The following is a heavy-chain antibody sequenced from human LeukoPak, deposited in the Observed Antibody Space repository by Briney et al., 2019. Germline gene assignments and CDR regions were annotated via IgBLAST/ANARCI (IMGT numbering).Heavy chain of an antibody. CDR1: GFTFADYP. CDR3: ARTSTYYYDSSGSLFDY. V-gene: IGHV3-48*03. Sequence: GGSLRLSCTASGFTFADYPMSWVRQAPGKGLEWVSYISSSGSTIYYADSVKGRFTISRDNAKNSLYLQMNSLRAEDTAVYYCARTSTYYYDSSGSLFDYWGQGTLVTVSS. J-gene: IGHJ4*02. D-gene: IGHD3-22*01. CDR2: ISSSGSTI.